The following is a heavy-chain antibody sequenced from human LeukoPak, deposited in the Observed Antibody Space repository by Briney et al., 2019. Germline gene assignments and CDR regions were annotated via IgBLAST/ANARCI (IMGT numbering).Heavy chain of an antibody. D-gene: IGHD3-3*01. Sequence: GGSLRLSCAASGFTFSSYWMSWVRQAPGKGLDWVANIKQDGSEKYYVDSVKGRFTISRDNAKNSLYLQMNSLRVEDTAIYYCARNFWNGHYHFDSWGQGTLVTVSS. J-gene: IGHJ4*02. V-gene: IGHV3-7*03. CDR3: ARNFWNGHYHFDS. CDR2: IKQDGSEK. CDR1: GFTFSSYW.